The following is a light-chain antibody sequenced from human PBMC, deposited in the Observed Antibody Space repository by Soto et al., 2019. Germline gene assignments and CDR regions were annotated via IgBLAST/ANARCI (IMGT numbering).Light chain of an antibody. V-gene: IGLV1-44*01. CDR1: ISDIGGYN. CDR3: AAWDDSLNAL. Sequence: QCALTQPASVSGSPGQSITISCTGTISDIGGYNFISWYQQVPGAAPKLLIYINDQRPSGVPDRFSGSKSGTSASLAISGLQPEDEADYYCAAWDDSLNALFGTGTKLTVL. J-gene: IGLJ1*01. CDR2: IND.